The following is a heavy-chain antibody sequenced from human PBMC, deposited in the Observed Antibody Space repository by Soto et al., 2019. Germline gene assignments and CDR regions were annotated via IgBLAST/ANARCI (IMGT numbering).Heavy chain of an antibody. CDR3: AKGGTSSGRYY. Sequence: LRLSCAASGFTFSSYAMSWVRQAPGKGLEWVSAISGGGGSTYYADSVKGRFTISRDNSKNTLYLQMNSLRAEDTAVYYCAKGGTSSGRYYWGQGTLVTVSS. D-gene: IGHD6-19*01. J-gene: IGHJ4*02. CDR1: GFTFSSYA. V-gene: IGHV3-23*01. CDR2: ISGGGGST.